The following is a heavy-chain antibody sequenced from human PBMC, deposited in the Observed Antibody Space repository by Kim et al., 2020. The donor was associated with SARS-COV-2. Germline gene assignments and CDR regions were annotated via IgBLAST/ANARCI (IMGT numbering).Heavy chain of an antibody. Sequence: GGSLRLSCAVSGFTFSNYAMSWVCQAPGKRLEWVAGIGAGHDAYYRDSVRGRFTISRDHSDNTLYLQMNSLRADDAAVYHCTKRAATGAGPYYYDSWG. J-gene: IGHJ5*01. CDR2: IGAGHDA. D-gene: IGHD2-15*01. CDR1: GFTFSNYA. V-gene: IGHV3-23*01. CDR3: TKRAATGAGPYYYDS.